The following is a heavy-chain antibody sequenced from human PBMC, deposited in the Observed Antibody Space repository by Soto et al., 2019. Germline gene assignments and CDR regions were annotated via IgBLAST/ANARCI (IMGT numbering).Heavy chain of an antibody. Sequence: KTSETLSLTCTVSGGSISSYYWSWIRQPPGKGLEWIGYIYYSGSTNYNPSLKSRVTISVDTSKNQFSLKLSSVTAADTAVYYCARGGFEDGGAFDIWGQGTMVTVSS. J-gene: IGHJ3*02. CDR3: ARGGFEDGGAFDI. V-gene: IGHV4-59*01. CDR1: GGSISSYY. CDR2: IYYSGST. D-gene: IGHD3-10*01.